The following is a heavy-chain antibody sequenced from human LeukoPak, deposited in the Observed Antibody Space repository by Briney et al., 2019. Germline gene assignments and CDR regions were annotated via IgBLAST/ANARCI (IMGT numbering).Heavy chain of an antibody. V-gene: IGHV4-34*01. CDR2: INHSGST. Sequence: SETLSLTCAVYGGSFSGYYWSWIRQPPGKGLEWIGEINHSGSTNYNPSLKSRVTISVDTSKNQFSLKLSSVTAADTAVYYCASFLGTAAGTLRARVDDAFDIWGQGTMVTVSS. CDR1: GGSFSGYY. D-gene: IGHD6-13*01. CDR3: ASFLGTAAGTLRARVDDAFDI. J-gene: IGHJ3*02.